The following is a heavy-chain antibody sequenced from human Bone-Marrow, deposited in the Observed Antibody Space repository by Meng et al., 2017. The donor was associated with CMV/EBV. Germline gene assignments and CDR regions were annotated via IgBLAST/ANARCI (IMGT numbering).Heavy chain of an antibody. CDR3: ARDMYGSGSYYYGMDV. D-gene: IGHD3-10*01. CDR1: GYTFSSYG. Sequence: ASVKVSCKASGYTFSSYGFSWVRQAPGQGLEWMGWISTSNGNTIYAQKIQDRVTMTRETSTSTVYMELRSLRSDDTAVYYCARDMYGSGSYYYGMDVWGQGTTVTVSS. CDR2: ISTSNGNT. J-gene: IGHJ6*02. V-gene: IGHV1-18*01.